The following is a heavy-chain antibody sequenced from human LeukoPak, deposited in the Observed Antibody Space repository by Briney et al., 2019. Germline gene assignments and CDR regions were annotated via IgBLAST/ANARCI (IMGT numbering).Heavy chain of an antibody. CDR3: ARDVVAAIKRILFDY. CDR2: ISSSGSTI. CDR1: GFTFSSYE. D-gene: IGHD2-15*01. J-gene: IGHJ4*02. Sequence: AGGSLRLSCAASGFTFSSYEMNWVRQAPGKGLEWVSYISSSGSTIYYADSVKGRFTISRDNAKNSLYLQMNSLRAEDTAVYYCARDVVAAIKRILFDYWGQGTLVTVSS. V-gene: IGHV3-48*03.